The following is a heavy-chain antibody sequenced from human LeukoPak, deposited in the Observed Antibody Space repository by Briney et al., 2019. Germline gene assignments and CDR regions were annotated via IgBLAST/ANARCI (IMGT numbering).Heavy chain of an antibody. Sequence: SETLSLTCTVSGYFISSGYNWAWIRLPPGKGLEWMGSIYHSGTTYYNPSLKSRVTVSVDTSKNQFSLKLRSVTAADTAVYYCARVGPGYFDWLLRKHSWFDPWGQGILVTVSS. D-gene: IGHD3-9*01. V-gene: IGHV4-38-2*02. J-gene: IGHJ5*02. CDR1: GYFISSGYN. CDR3: ARVGPGYFDWLLRKHSWFDP. CDR2: IYHSGTT.